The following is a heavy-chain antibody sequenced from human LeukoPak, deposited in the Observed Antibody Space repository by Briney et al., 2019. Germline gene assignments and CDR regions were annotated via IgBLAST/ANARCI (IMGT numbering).Heavy chain of an antibody. CDR3: ARGPQDSSGYLYYYYYGMDV. J-gene: IGHJ6*02. CDR1: GFTFSSYA. D-gene: IGHD3-22*01. CDR2: ISYDGSNK. V-gene: IGHV3-30-3*01. Sequence: GGSLRLSCAAPGFTFSSYAMHWVRQAPGKGLEWVAVISYDGSNKYYADSVKGRFTISRDNSKNTLYLQMNSLRAEDTAVYYCARGPQDSSGYLYYYYYGMDVWGQGTTVTVSS.